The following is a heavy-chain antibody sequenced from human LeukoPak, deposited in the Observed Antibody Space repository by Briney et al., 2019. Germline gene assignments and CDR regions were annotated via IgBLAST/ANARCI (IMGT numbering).Heavy chain of an antibody. CDR3: ARGGLPIYYYYMDV. D-gene: IGHD4-11*01. Sequence: ASVKVSCKASGYTFTDYFLHWVRQAPGQGLEWMGWINPNSGGTNYAQKFQGGVTMTRDTSISTAYMDLSRLRSDDTAVYFCARGGLPIYYYYMDVWGKGTTVTVSS. V-gene: IGHV1-2*02. J-gene: IGHJ6*03. CDR1: GYTFTDYF. CDR2: INPNSGGT.